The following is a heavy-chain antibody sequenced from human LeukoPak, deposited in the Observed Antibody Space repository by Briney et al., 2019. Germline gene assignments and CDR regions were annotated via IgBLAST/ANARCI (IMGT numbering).Heavy chain of an antibody. J-gene: IGHJ4*02. CDR3: AKAHAHYGSGHYFDY. CDR1: GLTFSSYA. CDR2: ISGSGGST. D-gene: IGHD3-10*01. V-gene: IGHV3-23*01. Sequence: PGGSLRLSCAASGLTFSSYAMSWVRQAPGKGLEWVSGISGSGGSTYYTDSVKGRFPISRDKSKNPLYLQMNSLSAEDTAVYYCAKAHAHYGSGHYFDYWGQGTLVTVSS.